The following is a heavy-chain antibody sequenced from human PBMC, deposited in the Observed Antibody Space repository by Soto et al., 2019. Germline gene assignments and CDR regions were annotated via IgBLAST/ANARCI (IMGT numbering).Heavy chain of an antibody. Sequence: QVQLVQSGAEVKKPGSSVKVSCKASGGTFSTYIINWVRQAPGQGLEWMGRIIPVLGLANYAQKFQGRVTITADKYTSTAYMDLSSLRSEDTAMYYCTRGSGGGFDDWGQGTLVTVSS. CDR3: TRGSGGGFDD. D-gene: IGHD1-26*01. CDR1: GGTFSTYI. CDR2: IIPVLGLA. V-gene: IGHV1-69*02. J-gene: IGHJ4*02.